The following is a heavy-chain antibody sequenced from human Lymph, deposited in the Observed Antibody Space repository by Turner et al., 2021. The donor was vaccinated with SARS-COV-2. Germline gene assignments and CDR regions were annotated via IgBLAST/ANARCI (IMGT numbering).Heavy chain of an antibody. V-gene: IGHV4-59*08. CDR2: IYYSGST. CDR3: ARGFDY. J-gene: IGHJ4*02. CDR1: GGSISSSY. Sequence: QVQLQESGPGLVKPSETLSLTCTVSGGSISSSYWSWIRQPPGKGLEWIGYIYYSGSTNYNPSLKSRVTISVDTSKNQFSLRLSSVTAADTVVYYCARGFDYWGQGTLVTVSS.